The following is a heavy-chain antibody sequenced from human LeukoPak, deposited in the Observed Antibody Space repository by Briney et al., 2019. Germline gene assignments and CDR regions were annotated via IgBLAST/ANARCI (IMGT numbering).Heavy chain of an antibody. J-gene: IGHJ3*02. CDR1: GFTFSSYA. CDR3: VRSAATSYDAFDI. CDR2: ISSNGGST. V-gene: IGHV3-64D*06. Sequence: GGSLRLSCSASGFTFSSYAMHWVRQAPGKGLEYVSAISSNGGSTYYADSVKGRFTISRDNSKNTLYLQMSSLRAEDMAVYYCVRSAATSYDAFDIWGQGTMVTVSS. D-gene: IGHD6-25*01.